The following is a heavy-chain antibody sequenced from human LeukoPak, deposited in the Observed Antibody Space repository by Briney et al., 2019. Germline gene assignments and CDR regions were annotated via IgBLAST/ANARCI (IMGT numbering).Heavy chain of an antibody. J-gene: IGHJ4*02. Sequence: GGSLRLSCAASGFTFSSYSMNWVRQAPGKGLEWVSSIGSTGSYIYYADSLKGRFTISRDNAKNSLYLQMNSLRAEDTAVYYCARDHTALYDSSGYYQDWWGQGTLVTVSS. CDR2: IGSTGSYI. D-gene: IGHD3-22*01. V-gene: IGHV3-21*01. CDR3: ARDHTALYDSSGYYQDW. CDR1: GFTFSSYS.